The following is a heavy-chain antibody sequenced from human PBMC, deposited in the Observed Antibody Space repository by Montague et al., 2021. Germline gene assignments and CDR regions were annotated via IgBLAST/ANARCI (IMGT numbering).Heavy chain of an antibody. J-gene: IGHJ4*02. D-gene: IGHD3-10*01. V-gene: IGHV3-21*01. CDR2: ISSSSSYI. CDR3: ARDYYGSGRGKDYFDY. CDR1: GFTFRSYS. Sequence: SLRLSCAASGFTFRSYSMNWVRQAPGKGLEWVSSISSSSSYIYYTDSVKGRFTISRDNAKNSLYLQMNCLRAEDTAVYYCARDYYGSGRGKDYFDYWGQGTLVTVSS.